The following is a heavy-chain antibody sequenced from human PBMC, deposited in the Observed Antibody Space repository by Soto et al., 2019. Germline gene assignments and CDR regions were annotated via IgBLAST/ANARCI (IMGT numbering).Heavy chain of an antibody. CDR3: AREVPTVTRPHDAFDI. J-gene: IGHJ3*02. Sequence: ASVKVSCKASGYTFTSYGISWVRQAPGQGLEWMGWISAYNGNTNYAQKLQGRVTMTTDTSTSTAYMELRSLRSDDTAVYYCAREVPTVTRPHDAFDIWGQGTMVTVSS. CDR1: GYTFTSYG. D-gene: IGHD4-17*01. V-gene: IGHV1-18*01. CDR2: ISAYNGNT.